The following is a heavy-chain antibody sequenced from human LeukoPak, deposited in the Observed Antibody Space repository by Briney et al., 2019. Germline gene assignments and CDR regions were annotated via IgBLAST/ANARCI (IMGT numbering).Heavy chain of an antibody. J-gene: IGHJ6*03. CDR3: ARDRGYSSSWNYYYYYYMDV. D-gene: IGHD6-13*01. Sequence: GGSLRLSCAASGFTFSDYYMSWIRQAPGKGLEWVSYISSSGSTIYYADSVKGRFTISRDNAKNSLYLQMNSLRAEDTAVYYCARDRGYSSSWNYYYYYYMDVWGKGTTVTVSS. CDR2: ISSSGSTI. V-gene: IGHV3-11*04. CDR1: GFTFSDYY.